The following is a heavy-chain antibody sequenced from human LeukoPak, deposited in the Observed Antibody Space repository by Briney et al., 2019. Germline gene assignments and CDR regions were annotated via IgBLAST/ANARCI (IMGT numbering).Heavy chain of an antibody. CDR2: ISRSSGSI. Sequence: GGSLRLSCAATGFTFSDYYMSWIRQAPGKGLEWVSYISRSSGSIYYADSVKGRFTISRDNAKNSLYLQMNSLRAEDTAFYYCALRDSDPRRSFDHWGQGTLVTVSS. CDR1: GFTFSDYY. D-gene: IGHD2-21*02. J-gene: IGHJ5*02. CDR3: ALRDSDPRRSFDH. V-gene: IGHV3-11*04.